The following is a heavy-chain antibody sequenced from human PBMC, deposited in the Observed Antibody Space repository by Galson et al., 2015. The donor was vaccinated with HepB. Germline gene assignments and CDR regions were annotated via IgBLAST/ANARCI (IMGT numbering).Heavy chain of an antibody. J-gene: IGHJ4*02. CDR3: ARQGWEPIVGIDY. V-gene: IGHV3-21*06. CDR1: EFTFNNYT. CDR2: ISSSSAYI. Sequence: SLRLSCAASEFTFNNYTMNWVRQAPGKGLEWVSSISSSSAYIYYVDSVKGRFTISRDNAENSLYLQMNRLRAEDTAVYYCARQGWEPIVGIDYWGQGTLVTVSS. D-gene: IGHD1-26*01.